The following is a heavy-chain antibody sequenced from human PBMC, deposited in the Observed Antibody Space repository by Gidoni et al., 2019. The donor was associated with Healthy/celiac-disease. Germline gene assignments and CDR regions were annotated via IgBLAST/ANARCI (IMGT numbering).Heavy chain of an antibody. D-gene: IGHD2-15*01. CDR2: ICWNIGTI. CDR1: GFSFAYYV. J-gene: IGHJ4*02. Sequence: EVQLVESGGGLVQPGRSLRLSCAASGFSFAYYVIHWVRQPPGKGLEWVSYICWNIGTIGYADSVRGRFTISRDNAKNALYLQMNSLRAEDTALYYCAKGLRRYCSGGSCYSGSDYWGQGTLVTVSS. CDR3: AKGLRRYCSGGSCYSGSDY. V-gene: IGHV3-9*01.